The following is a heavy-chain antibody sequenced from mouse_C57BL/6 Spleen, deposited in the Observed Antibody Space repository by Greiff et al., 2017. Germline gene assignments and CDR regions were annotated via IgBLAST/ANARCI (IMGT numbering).Heavy chain of an antibody. Sequence: EVQVVQSGAGLVKPGGSLKLSCAASGFTFSDSGMHWVRQAPGKGLEWVAYISSGSSTIYYTDTVKGRFTISTDNAKNTLFLQMIILRSEDTAMYYCARENYSNYYAMDYWGQGTSVTVSS. CDR3: ARENYSNYYAMDY. CDR1: GFTFSDSG. V-gene: IGHV5-17*01. J-gene: IGHJ4*01. CDR2: ISSGSSTI. D-gene: IGHD2-5*01.